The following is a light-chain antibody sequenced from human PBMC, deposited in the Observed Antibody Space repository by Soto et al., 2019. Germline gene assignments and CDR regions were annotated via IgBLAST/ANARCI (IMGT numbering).Light chain of an antibody. J-gene: IGKJ1*01. V-gene: IGKV1-5*01. CDR2: DAS. Sequence: DIQLTQSPSSLSASVGERVSITCRASQSISTWLAWYQQKPGKAPKLLIFDASSLESRVSSRFSGRGSGTQFTLTISSLQPDDFATYYCQQYSTYPWTFGQGTKVDI. CDR1: QSISTW. CDR3: QQYSTYPWT.